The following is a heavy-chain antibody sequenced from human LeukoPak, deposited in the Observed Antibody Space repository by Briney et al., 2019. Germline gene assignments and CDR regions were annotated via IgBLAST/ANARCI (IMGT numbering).Heavy chain of an antibody. CDR2: IYYSGST. Sequence: SETLSLTCTVSGGSISSSSYYWGWIRQPPGKGLEWIGSIYYSGSTYYNPSLKSRVTISVDTSKNQFSLKLSSVTAADTAVYYCARELGAGVDYWGQGTLVTVFS. CDR1: GGSISSSSYY. D-gene: IGHD3-16*01. V-gene: IGHV4-39*07. J-gene: IGHJ4*02. CDR3: ARELGAGVDY.